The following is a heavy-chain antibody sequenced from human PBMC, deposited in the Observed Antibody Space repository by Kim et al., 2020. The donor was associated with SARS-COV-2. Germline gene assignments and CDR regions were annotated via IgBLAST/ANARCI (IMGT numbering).Heavy chain of an antibody. V-gene: IGHV4-30-2*01. D-gene: IGHD5-18*01. J-gene: IGHJ4*02. CDR2: T. Sequence: TYCNPSRTCRVTISVDGSRNQFSLNLSSVTAADTAVYYCARGSTYGQLGYWGQGTLVTVSS. CDR3: ARGSTYGQLGY.